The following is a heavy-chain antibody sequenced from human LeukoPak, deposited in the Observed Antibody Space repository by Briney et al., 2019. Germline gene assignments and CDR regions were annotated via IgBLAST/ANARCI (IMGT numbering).Heavy chain of an antibody. CDR1: GGSISSSSYY. J-gene: IGHJ6*03. CDR2: IYYSGST. D-gene: IGHD4/OR15-4a*01. Sequence: SETLSLTCTVSGGSISSSSYYWGWIRQPPGKGLEWIGSIYYSGSTYYNPSLKSRVTISVDTSKNQFSLKLSSVTAADTAVYYCASGLTTRAEYYYMDVWGKGTTVTVSS. V-gene: IGHV4-39*07. CDR3: ASGLTTRAEYYYMDV.